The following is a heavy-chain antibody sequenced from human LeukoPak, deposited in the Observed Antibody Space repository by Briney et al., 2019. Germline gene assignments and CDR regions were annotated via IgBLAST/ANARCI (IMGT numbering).Heavy chain of an antibody. D-gene: IGHD6-13*01. J-gene: IGHJ4*02. V-gene: IGHV1-46*01. CDR1: GYTFTGYY. CDR3: AREYSSSLDY. CDR2: INSSGSST. Sequence: ASVKVSCKASGYTFTGYYMHWVRQAPGQGLEWMGIINSSGSSTSYAQKFQGRVTMTRDTSTSTVYMELSSLRFEDTAVYYCAREYSSSLDYWGQGTPVTVSS.